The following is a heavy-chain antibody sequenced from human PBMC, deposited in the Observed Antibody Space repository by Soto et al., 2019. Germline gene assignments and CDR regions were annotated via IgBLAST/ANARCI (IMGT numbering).Heavy chain of an antibody. Sequence: EVQLVESGGGLIQPGGSLRLSCAVSGFTVSNNYMSWVRQAPGKGLEGVSVIYSGGYTAYGDSVKGRFTISRDNSKNPLYLKMKSRSADDTAVFYGAPARGGGGYWGQGTLVTVSS. V-gene: IGHV3-53*01. J-gene: IGHJ4*02. CDR1: GFTVSNNY. CDR3: APARGGGGY. CDR2: IYSGGYT. D-gene: IGHD3-10*01.